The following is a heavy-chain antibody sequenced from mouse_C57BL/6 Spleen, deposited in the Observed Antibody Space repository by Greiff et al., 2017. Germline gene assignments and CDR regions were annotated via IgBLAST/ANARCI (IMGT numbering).Heavy chain of an antibody. D-gene: IGHD2-4*01. CDR3: AREDYYDYGYFDV. Sequence: EVQLQQSGAELVKPGASVKLSCTASGFNIKDYYMHWVKQRTEQGLEWIGRIDPEDGETKYAPKVQGKATITADTSSNTAYLQLSSLTSEDTAVYYWAREDYYDYGYFDVWGTGTTVTVSS. CDR1: GFNIKDYY. V-gene: IGHV14-2*01. J-gene: IGHJ1*03. CDR2: IDPEDGET.